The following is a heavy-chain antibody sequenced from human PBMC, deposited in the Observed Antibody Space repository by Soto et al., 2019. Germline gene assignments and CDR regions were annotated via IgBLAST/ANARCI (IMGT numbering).Heavy chain of an antibody. D-gene: IGHD2-21*02. J-gene: IGHJ4*02. V-gene: IGHV4-31*03. CDR2: IYYSGST. CDR3: ARVFGDHVRYFDY. CDR1: GGSISSGGYY. Sequence: QVQLQESGPGLVKPSQTLSLTCTVSGGSISSGGYYWSWIRQHPGKGLEWIGYIYYSGSTYYNPSLKSRVTRSVDTSKNQCSLKLSSVTAADTAVYYCARVFGDHVRYFDYWGQGTLVTVSS.